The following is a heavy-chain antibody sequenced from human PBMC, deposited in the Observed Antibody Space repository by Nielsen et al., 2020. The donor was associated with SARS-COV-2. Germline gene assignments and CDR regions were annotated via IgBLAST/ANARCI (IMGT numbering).Heavy chain of an antibody. D-gene: IGHD6-19*01. CDR1: GFTFRNYG. V-gene: IGHV3-33*01. CDR2: IWYDGSNE. Sequence: GGSLRLSCAASGFTFRNYGMHWVRQAPGKGLEWVAVIWYDGSNEYYGDSVKGRFTISRDNSKSTLYLQMNSLRAEDTALYYCATDWASVAGTRLDHWGQGSLVTVSS. J-gene: IGHJ4*02. CDR3: ATDWASVAGTRLDH.